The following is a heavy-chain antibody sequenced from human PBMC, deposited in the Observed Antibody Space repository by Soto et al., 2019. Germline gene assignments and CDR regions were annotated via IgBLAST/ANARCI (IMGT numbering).Heavy chain of an antibody. CDR2: MNPNTGNT. D-gene: IGHD1-26*01. Sequence: GASVKVSCKASGYTFTHYDINWVRQATGQGLEWMGWMNPNTGNTGFAQKLQGRVTMTTDTSTSTAYMELRSLRSDDTAVYYCARDLAASTTKFDYWGQGTLVTVSS. CDR1: GYTFTHYD. CDR3: ARDLAASTTKFDY. V-gene: IGHV1-8*01. J-gene: IGHJ4*02.